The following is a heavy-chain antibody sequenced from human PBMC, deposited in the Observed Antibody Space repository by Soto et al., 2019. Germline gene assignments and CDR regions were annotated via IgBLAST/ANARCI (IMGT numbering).Heavy chain of an antibody. D-gene: IGHD5-12*01. V-gene: IGHV3-23*01. CDR3: AKDNIVATIHAFDI. CDR1: GFTFSSYA. CDR2: ISGSGGST. J-gene: IGHJ3*02. Sequence: LRLSCAASGFTFSSYAMSWVRQAPGKGLEWVSAISGSGGSTYYADSVKGRLTISRDNSKNTLYLQMNSLRAEDTAVYYCAKDNIVATIHAFDIWGQGTMVTVSS.